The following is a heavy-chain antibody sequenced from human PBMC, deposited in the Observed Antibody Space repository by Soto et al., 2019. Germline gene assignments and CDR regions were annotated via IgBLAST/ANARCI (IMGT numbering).Heavy chain of an antibody. CDR2: IGTSDNNI. V-gene: IGHV3-48*03. J-gene: IGHJ4*02. CDR1: GFTFTSYE. CDR3: AREELNCGGDCFAF. Sequence: LRLSCAASGFTFTSYEFNWVRQAPGKGLEWISYIGTSDNNIYYADSVKGRFTVSRDNARNSLYLQMNSLRAEDTAIYYCAREELNCGGDCFAFWGQGALVTVSS. D-gene: IGHD2-21*01.